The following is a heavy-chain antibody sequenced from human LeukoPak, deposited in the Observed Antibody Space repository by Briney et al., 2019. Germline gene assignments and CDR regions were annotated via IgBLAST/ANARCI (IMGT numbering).Heavy chain of an antibody. V-gene: IGHV4-4*02. Sequence: SGTLSLTCAVSGGSISSSSWWSWVRQPPGKGLEWIGEIYHSGSTNYNPSLKSRVTISVDKSKNQFSLKLSSVTAADTAVYSCARLPFSSGYEYFDYWGQGTLVTVSS. CDR2: IYHSGST. D-gene: IGHD5-12*01. J-gene: IGHJ4*02. CDR1: GGSISSSSW. CDR3: ARLPFSSGYEYFDY.